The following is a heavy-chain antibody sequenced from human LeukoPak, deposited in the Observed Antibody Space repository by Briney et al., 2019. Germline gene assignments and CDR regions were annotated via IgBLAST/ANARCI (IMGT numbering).Heavy chain of an antibody. CDR3: AKDTYYYDSSGYSS. V-gene: IGHV3-23*01. CDR2: ISGSGGST. CDR1: GFTFSSYG. D-gene: IGHD3-22*01. Sequence: GGSLRLSCAASGFTFSSYGMSWVRQAPGKGLEWVSAISGSGGSTYYADSVKGRFTISRDNSKNTLYLQMNSLRAEDTAVYYCAKDTYYYDSSGYSSWGQGTLVTVSS. J-gene: IGHJ4*02.